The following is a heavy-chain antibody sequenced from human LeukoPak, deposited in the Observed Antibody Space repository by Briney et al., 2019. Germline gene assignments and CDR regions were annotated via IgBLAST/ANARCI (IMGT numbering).Heavy chain of an antibody. D-gene: IGHD2-2*01. V-gene: IGHV1-2*02. CDR3: ARDLWDIVVVPAALTPFDAFDI. J-gene: IGHJ3*02. Sequence: ASVKVSCKSSGYTFTNYFIHWVRQAPGQGLEWMGIINPSSAFTSYAQKFQGRVTMTRDTSISTAYMELSRLRSDDTAVYYCARDLWDIVVVPAALTPFDAFDIWGQGTMVTVSS. CDR2: INPSSAFT. CDR1: GYTFTNYF.